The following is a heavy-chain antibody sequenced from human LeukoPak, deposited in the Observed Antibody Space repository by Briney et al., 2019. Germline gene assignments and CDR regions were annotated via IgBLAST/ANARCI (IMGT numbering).Heavy chain of an antibody. J-gene: IGHJ6*02. CDR2: ISSSSSYI. D-gene: IGHD1/OR15-1a*01. CDR1: RFTFSSYS. V-gene: IGHV3-21*01. Sequence: GGSLRLSCAASRFTFSSYSMNWVRQAPGKGLEWVSSISSSSSYIYYADSVKGRFTISRDNAKNSLYLQMNSLRAEDTAVYYCARAGTTIPFMDVWGQGTTVTVSS. CDR3: ARAGTTIPFMDV.